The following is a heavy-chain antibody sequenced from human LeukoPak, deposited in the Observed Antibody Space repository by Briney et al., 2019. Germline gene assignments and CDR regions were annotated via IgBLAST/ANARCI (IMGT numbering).Heavy chain of an antibody. D-gene: IGHD2-21*01. J-gene: IGHJ5*02. CDR1: GVSISSSSYY. CDR2: IYSSGST. CDR3: AKEKTYSLDP. V-gene: IGHV4-39*02. Sequence: PSETLSLTCNVSGVSISSSSYYWGWIRQPPGKGLEWIGSIYSSGSTYYNSSLKSRVTISIDTSKNQVSLKMSSVTAADTALYYCAKEKTYSLDPWGQGTLVTVSS.